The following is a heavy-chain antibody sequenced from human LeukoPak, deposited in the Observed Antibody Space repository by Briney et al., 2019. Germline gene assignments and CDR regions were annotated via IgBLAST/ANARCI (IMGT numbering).Heavy chain of an antibody. CDR1: GFTFSSYA. CDR2: ISSSTLKI. Sequence: PGGSLRLSCAASGFTFSSYAMSWVRQAPGKGLEWVSAISSSTLKIYYADSVKGRFTISRDNSKNTLYLQMNSLRAEDTAVYYCAKQIAAAPLESYYFDYWGQGTLVTVSS. D-gene: IGHD6-13*01. CDR3: AKQIAAAPLESYYFDY. J-gene: IGHJ4*02. V-gene: IGHV3-23*01.